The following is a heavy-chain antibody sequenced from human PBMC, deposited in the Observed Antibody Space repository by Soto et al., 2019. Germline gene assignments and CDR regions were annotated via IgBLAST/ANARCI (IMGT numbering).Heavy chain of an antibody. J-gene: IGHJ4*02. CDR2: IIPSPART. Sequence: QVQLVQSGAELRKPGSAVKRSCKDSGGTFSNSPISWVRRIPGQGPEWMGRIIPSPARTIYSRKFRGRVTLTADKSTQTVYMTLSSLTTEDSGVYYCARDQVGASSFDYWGQGTRVTVSS. CDR3: ARDQVGASSFDY. CDR1: GGTFSNSP. D-gene: IGHD1-26*01. V-gene: IGHV1-69*08.